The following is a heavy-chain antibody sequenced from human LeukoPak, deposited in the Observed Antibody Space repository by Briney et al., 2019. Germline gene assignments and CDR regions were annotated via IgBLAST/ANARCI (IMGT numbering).Heavy chain of an antibody. J-gene: IGHJ4*02. CDR3: ARVIYSGWEGELSD. V-gene: IGHV3-74*01. CDR1: GFTFSSYW. Sequence: PGGSLRLSCAASGFTFSSYWMHWVHHAPGKGLVWVSRINSDGSTTSYADSVMGRFTISRDNAKNTLYLQMNSLRAEDTAVYYCARVIYSGWEGELSDWGQGTLVTVSS. CDR2: INSDGSTT. D-gene: IGHD6-19*01.